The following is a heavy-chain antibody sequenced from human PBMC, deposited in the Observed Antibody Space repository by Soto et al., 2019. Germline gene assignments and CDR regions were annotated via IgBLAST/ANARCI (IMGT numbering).Heavy chain of an antibody. CDR1: GYSFTSFY. D-gene: IGHD2-21*01. CDR2: INPNGGST. V-gene: IGHV1-46*01. Sequence: QVQLVQSGAEVKEPGASVKISCKPSGYSFTSFYMHWVRQAPGQGLEWMGTINPNGGSTTYAQKYQGRVNMTRDTSTSTLYMDLSGLRSEDTAVYYWARAIPHFDYWGQGPLVTVSS. J-gene: IGHJ4*02. CDR3: ARAIPHFDY.